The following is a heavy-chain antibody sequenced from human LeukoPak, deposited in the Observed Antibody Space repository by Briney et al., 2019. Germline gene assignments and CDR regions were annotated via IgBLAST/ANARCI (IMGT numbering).Heavy chain of an antibody. CDR3: AKEAAAGYFDY. CDR1: GFTFSTYC. D-gene: IGHD6-13*01. CDR2: ICPDGTVT. J-gene: IGHJ4*02. Sequence: GGSLRLSCAASGFTFSTYCMHWVRQAPGKGPMWVSRICPDGTVTNYADSVKARFIISRDNARNTVYLQMNSLRAEDTAVYYCAKEAAAGYFDYWGQGTLVTVSS. V-gene: IGHV3-74*01.